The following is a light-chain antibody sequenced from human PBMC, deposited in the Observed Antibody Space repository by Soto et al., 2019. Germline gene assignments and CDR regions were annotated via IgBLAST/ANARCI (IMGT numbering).Light chain of an antibody. CDR3: LQYGSSPLT. V-gene: IGKV3D-20*01. J-gene: IGKJ3*01. Sequence: EIVLTQSPATLSLSPGERATLSCGASQSVCSCYLAWYRQKPGLAPRLLIYDASSRATGIPDRFSGSGSGTDFTLTIRRPAPEDFAVYYCLQYGSSPLTFGPGTKVDIK. CDR1: QSVCSCY. CDR2: DAS.